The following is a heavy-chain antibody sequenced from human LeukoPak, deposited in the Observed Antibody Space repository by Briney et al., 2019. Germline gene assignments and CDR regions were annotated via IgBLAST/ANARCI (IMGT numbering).Heavy chain of an antibody. Sequence: PSETLSLTCTVSGGSISSSSYYWSWIRQPAGKGLEWIGRIYTSGSTNYNPSLKSRVTMSVDTSKNQFSLKLSSVTAADTAVYYCARFGRDSSGYYRLKAFDVWGQATMVTVSS. CDR2: IYTSGST. CDR3: ARFGRDSSGYYRLKAFDV. CDR1: GGSISSSSYY. D-gene: IGHD3-22*01. V-gene: IGHV4-61*02. J-gene: IGHJ3*01.